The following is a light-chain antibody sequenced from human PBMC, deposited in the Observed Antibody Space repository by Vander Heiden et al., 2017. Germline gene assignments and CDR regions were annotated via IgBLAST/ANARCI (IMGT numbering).Light chain of an antibody. CDR1: KLGDKY. CDR3: QAWDSSTVV. Sequence: SYELTQPPSVSVSPGQTASITRSGDKLGDKYACWYQQKPGQSPVLVVYQDSNRPSGIPERFSGSNSGNTATLTISGTQAMDEADYYCQAWDSSTVVFGGGTKLTVL. J-gene: IGLJ2*01. V-gene: IGLV3-1*01. CDR2: QDS.